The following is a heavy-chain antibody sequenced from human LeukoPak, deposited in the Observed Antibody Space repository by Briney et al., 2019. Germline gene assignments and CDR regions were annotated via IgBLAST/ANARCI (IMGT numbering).Heavy chain of an antibody. D-gene: IGHD5-12*01. V-gene: IGHV4-59*01. CDR1: GGSIGSYH. Sequence: SETLSLTCSVSGGSIGSYHWNWIRQPSGKGLEWIGIVFNNGGTKHNPSLKSRVAISVDTSKNQFALKLSSVTAADTAVYYCVASYGGYVLDYWGQGALVIVSP. J-gene: IGHJ4*02. CDR3: VASYGGYVLDY. CDR2: VFNNGGT.